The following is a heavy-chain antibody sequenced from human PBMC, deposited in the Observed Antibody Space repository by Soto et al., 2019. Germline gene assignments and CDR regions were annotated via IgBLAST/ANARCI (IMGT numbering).Heavy chain of an antibody. Sequence: VQVLESGGGLVQPGGSLRLSCAASGFTFSSYAMTWVRQAPGKGLECVSIISGSGGSTYYADSVKGRFTISRDNAKNTLYLQMNSLRAEDTAVYYCAKPRSRGGSFRGPTIDYWGQGTLVTVSS. CDR1: GFTFSSYA. J-gene: IGHJ4*02. CDR2: ISGSGGST. V-gene: IGHV3-23*01. CDR3: AKPRSRGGSFRGPTIDY. D-gene: IGHD3-16*02.